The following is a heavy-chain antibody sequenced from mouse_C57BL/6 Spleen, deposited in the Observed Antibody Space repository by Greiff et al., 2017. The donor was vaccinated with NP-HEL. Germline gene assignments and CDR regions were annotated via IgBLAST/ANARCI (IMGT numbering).Heavy chain of an antibody. J-gene: IGHJ4*01. V-gene: IGHV1-18*01. Sequence: EVQLQQSGPELVKPGASVKIPCKASGYTFTDYNMDWVKQSHGKSLEWIGDINPNNGGTIYNQKFKGKATLTVDKSSSTAYMELRSLTSEDTAVYYCARGGYDYGGIYAMDYWGQGTSVTVSS. CDR3: ARGGYDYGGIYAMDY. CDR2: INPNNGGT. CDR1: GYTFTDYN. D-gene: IGHD2-4*01.